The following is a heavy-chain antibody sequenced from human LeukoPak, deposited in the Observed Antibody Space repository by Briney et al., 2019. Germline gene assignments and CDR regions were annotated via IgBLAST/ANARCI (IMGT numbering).Heavy chain of an antibody. V-gene: IGHV4-61*02. CDR1: GGSINSGSYY. J-gene: IGHJ4*02. CDR3: TRDSSGYDWFYDY. Sequence: SETLSLTCTVSGGSINSGSYYWSWIRQPAGKGLEWIGRISTSGSTNYNPSLKSRVTMSVDTPKNQFSLMLSSVTAADTAVYYCTRDSSGYDWFYDYWGQGTLVTVSS. D-gene: IGHD5-12*01. CDR2: ISTSGST.